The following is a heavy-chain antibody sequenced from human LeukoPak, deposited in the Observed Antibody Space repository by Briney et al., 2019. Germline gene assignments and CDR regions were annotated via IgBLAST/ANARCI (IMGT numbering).Heavy chain of an antibody. D-gene: IGHD6-13*01. Sequence: ASVKVSCKASGYTFTSYDINWVRQATGQGLEWMGWINPNSGITVYAQKFQGRVTITRNTSISTAYMELSSLRSEDTAVYYCARDGAAAGTDFDYWGQGTLVTVSS. V-gene: IGHV1-8*03. J-gene: IGHJ4*02. CDR1: GYTFTSYD. CDR2: INPNSGIT. CDR3: ARDGAAAGTDFDY.